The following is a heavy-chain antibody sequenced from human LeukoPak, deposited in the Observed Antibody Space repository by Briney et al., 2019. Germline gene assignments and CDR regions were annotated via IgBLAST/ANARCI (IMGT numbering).Heavy chain of an antibody. CDR1: GGTFSFYA. Sequence: ASVKVSCMPSGGTFSFYAITWVRQAPGQGLEWMGGIIPIYGKPNCAQQFQGRVTISADESTNTAYMELRSLRFEDTAVYYCTSRYHSSGWYSESWGQGTLVTVSS. CDR2: IIPIYGKP. J-gene: IGHJ5*02. D-gene: IGHD6-19*01. CDR3: TSRYHSSGWYSES. V-gene: IGHV1-69*13.